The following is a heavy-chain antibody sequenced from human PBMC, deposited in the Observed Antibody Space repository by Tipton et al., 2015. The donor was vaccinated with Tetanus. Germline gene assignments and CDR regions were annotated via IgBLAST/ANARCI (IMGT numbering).Heavy chain of an antibody. CDR2: ILRTGST. CDR1: GGSISTGGYS. D-gene: IGHD6-19*01. J-gene: IGHJ3*02. V-gene: IGHV4-30-2*01. CDR3: ARIGWLQQNKPAFDI. Sequence: TLSLTCTVSGGSISTGGYSWRWIRQPPGKGLECIGYILRTGSTTYSPSLKSRVSISVDTSKNQFSLNLNSVTAADTAVYYCARIGWLQQNKPAFDIWGQGTVVTVSS.